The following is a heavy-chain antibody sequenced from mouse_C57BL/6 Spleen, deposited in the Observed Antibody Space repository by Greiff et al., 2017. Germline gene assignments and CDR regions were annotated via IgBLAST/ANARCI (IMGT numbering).Heavy chain of an antibody. J-gene: IGHJ2*01. CDR1: GYTFTSYW. V-gene: IGHV1-5*01. Sequence: EVQLQESGTVLARPGASVKMSCKTSGYTFTSYWMHWVKQRPGQGLEWIGAIYPGNSDTSYNQKFKGKAKLTAVTSASTAYMELSSLTNEDSAVYYCTREIYYYGSSYEGADYWGQGTTLTVSS. D-gene: IGHD1-1*01. CDR3: TREIYYYGSSYEGADY. CDR2: IYPGNSDT.